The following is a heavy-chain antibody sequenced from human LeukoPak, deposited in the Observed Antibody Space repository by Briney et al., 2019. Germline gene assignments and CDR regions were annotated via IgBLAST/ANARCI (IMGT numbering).Heavy chain of an antibody. CDR2: IYSSGST. Sequence: ASETLSLTCSVSGASISSGSNYWGWIRQPPGKTLEWIGSIYSSGSTYYNPSLKSRLTMSVDTSKNQFSLNLSSVTAADTAMYYCASDAPGLLGYWGQGTLVTVSS. CDR1: GASISSGSNY. V-gene: IGHV4-39*07. J-gene: IGHJ4*02. CDR3: ASDAPGLLGY. D-gene: IGHD2-21*02.